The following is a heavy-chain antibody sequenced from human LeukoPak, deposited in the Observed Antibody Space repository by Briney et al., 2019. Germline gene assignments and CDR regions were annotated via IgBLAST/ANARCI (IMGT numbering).Heavy chain of an antibody. J-gene: IGHJ4*02. CDR1: GGSISSYY. CDR2: IYYSGST. D-gene: IGHD2-15*01. V-gene: IGHV4-59*12. Sequence: SETLSLTCTVSGGSISSYYWSWIRQPPGKGLEWIGYIYYSGSTYYNPSLKSRVTISVDTSKNQFSLKLSSVTAADTAVYYCASCSGGSCYHFDYWGQGTLVTVSS. CDR3: ASCSGGSCYHFDY.